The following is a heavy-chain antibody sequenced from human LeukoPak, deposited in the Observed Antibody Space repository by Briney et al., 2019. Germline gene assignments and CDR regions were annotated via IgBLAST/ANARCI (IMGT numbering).Heavy chain of an antibody. CDR2: ISGSGSST. D-gene: IGHD4-17*01. V-gene: IGHV3-23*01. CDR1: GFTFNSYA. Sequence: SGGSLRLSCAASGFTFNSYAMGWVRQAPGKGLEWVSAISGSGSSTYYADSVKGRFTISRDNSKNTLYLQMNSLRAEDTALYYCVKDATVSSYWYFDLWGRGTLVTVSS. CDR3: VKDATVSSYWYFDL. J-gene: IGHJ2*01.